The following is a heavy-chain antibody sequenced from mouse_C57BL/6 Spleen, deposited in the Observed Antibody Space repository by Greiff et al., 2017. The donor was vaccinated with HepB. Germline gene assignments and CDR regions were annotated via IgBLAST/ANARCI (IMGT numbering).Heavy chain of an antibody. CDR2: LDPEDGDT. CDR3: TTPATTVVARGYFDV. CDR1: GFNIKDYY. J-gene: IGHJ1*03. V-gene: IGHV14-1*01. Sequence: VQLQQSGAELVRPGASVKLSCTASGFNIKDYYMHWVKQRPEQGLEWIGRLDPEDGDTEYAPKFQGKATMTADTSSNTAYLQLSSLTSEDTAVYYCTTPATTVVARGYFDVWGTGTTVTVSS. D-gene: IGHD1-1*01.